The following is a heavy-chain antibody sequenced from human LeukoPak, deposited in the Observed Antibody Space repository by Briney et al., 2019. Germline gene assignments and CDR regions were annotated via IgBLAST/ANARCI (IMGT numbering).Heavy chain of an antibody. D-gene: IGHD3-22*01. J-gene: IGHJ4*02. Sequence: GASVKVSCKASGYTFTGYYMHCVRQAPGQRLEWMGWINPNSGGTNYAQKFQGRVTMTRDTSISTAYMELSRLRSDDTAVYYCARSLYYDSSGYTYWGQGTLVTVSS. CDR1: GYTFTGYY. CDR2: INPNSGGT. V-gene: IGHV1-2*02. CDR3: ARSLYYDSSGYTY.